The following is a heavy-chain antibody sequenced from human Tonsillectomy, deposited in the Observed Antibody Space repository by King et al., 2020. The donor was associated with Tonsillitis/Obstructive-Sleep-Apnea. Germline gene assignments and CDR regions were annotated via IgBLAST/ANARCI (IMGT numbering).Heavy chain of an antibody. Sequence: VQLVESGGGVVQPGRSLRLSCAASGFTFSSYGMHWVRQAPGKGLEWVAVIWYDGSNKYYADSVKGRFTISRDNSKNTLYLQMNSLRAEDTAVYYCARALDNGARYYYYYMDVWGKGTTVTVSS. CDR1: GFTFSSYG. J-gene: IGHJ6*03. D-gene: IGHD2-8*01. CDR3: ARALDNGARYYYYYMDV. CDR2: IWYDGSNK. V-gene: IGHV3-33*01.